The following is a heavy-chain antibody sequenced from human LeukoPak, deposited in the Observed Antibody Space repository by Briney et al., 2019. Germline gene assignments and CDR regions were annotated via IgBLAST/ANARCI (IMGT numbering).Heavy chain of an antibody. CDR3: ARLGYSGYDSLLDY. D-gene: IGHD5-12*01. Sequence: SETLSLTCTVSGGSISSSSYYWGWVRQPPGKGLEWIGSIYYSGSTYYNPSLKSRVTISVDTSKNQFFLKLSSVTAADTAVYYCARLGYSGYDSLLDYWGQGTLVTVSS. CDR2: IYYSGST. CDR1: GGSISSSSYY. V-gene: IGHV4-39*01. J-gene: IGHJ4*02.